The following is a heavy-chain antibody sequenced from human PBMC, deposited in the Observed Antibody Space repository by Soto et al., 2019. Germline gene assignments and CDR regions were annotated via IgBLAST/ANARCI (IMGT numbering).Heavy chain of an antibody. Sequence: ASVKVSCKASGYTFTSYGISWVRQAPGQGLEWMGRISAYNGNTNYAQKLQGRVTVTTDTSTSTAYMELRSLRSDDTAVYYCARKDTAMDCFDYWGQGTLVTVSS. D-gene: IGHD5-18*01. CDR1: GYTFTSYG. J-gene: IGHJ4*02. V-gene: IGHV1-18*01. CDR2: ISAYNGNT. CDR3: ARKDTAMDCFDY.